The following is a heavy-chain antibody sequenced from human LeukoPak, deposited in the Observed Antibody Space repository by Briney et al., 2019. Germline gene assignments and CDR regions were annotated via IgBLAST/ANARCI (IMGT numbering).Heavy chain of an antibody. CDR2: IYYDGST. D-gene: IGHD3-16*01. CDR3: AEGGLAAVFYH. J-gene: IGHJ4*02. Sequence: SETLSLTCTVSGGSINSSYWSWIRQPPGKGLEWIGYIYYDGSTKYNPSLKSRVTMSVDTSKNQFSLKLYSVTAADTAVYFCAEGGLAAVFYHWGQGTLVTVSS. CDR1: GGSINSSY. V-gene: IGHV4-59*01.